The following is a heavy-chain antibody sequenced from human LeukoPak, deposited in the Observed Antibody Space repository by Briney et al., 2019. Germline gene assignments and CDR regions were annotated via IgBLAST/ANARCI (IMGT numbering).Heavy chain of an antibody. CDR2: ISGSGGST. Sequence: SGGSLRLSCAASGFTFSSYAMSWVRQAPGKGLEWVSAISGSGGSTYYADSVKGRFTISRDNSKNTLYLQMNSLRAGDTAVYYCAKSSTGRYYYYYGMDVWGQGTTVTVSS. CDR1: GFTFSSYA. J-gene: IGHJ6*02. CDR3: AKSSTGRYYYYYGMDV. V-gene: IGHV3-23*01.